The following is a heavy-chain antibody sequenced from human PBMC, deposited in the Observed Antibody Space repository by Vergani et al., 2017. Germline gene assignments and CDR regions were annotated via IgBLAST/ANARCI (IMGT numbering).Heavy chain of an antibody. CDR3: ARTWAVEGTYFDY. J-gene: IGHJ4*02. Sequence: QVQLVESGGGVVQPGRSLRLSCAASGFTFSSYGMHWVRQAPGKGLEWVAVIWYDGSNKYYADSVKGRFTISRDNSKNTLYLQMNSLRAEDTAVYYCARTWAVEGTYFDYWGQGTLVTVSS. V-gene: IGHV3-33*01. D-gene: IGHD1-1*01. CDR1: GFTFSSYG. CDR2: IWYDGSNK.